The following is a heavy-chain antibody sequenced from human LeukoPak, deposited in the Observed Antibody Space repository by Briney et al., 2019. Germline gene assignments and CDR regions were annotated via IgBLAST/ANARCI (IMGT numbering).Heavy chain of an antibody. CDR1: GYSFTSYW. CDR2: FDPSDSYT. D-gene: IGHD6-19*01. Sequence: GESLRISCKGSGYSFTSYWISWVGQMPGKGREWLGRFDPSDSYTNYSPSFQGHVTISADKSISTAYLQWSSLKASDTAMYYCASGIEQWLGTDYYYGMDVWGQGTTVTASS. V-gene: IGHV5-10-1*01. J-gene: IGHJ6*02. CDR3: ASGIEQWLGTDYYYGMDV.